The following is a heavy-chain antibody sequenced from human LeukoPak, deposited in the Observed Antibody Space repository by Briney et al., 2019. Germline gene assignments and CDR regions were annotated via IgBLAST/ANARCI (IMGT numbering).Heavy chain of an antibody. CDR2: ISYDGSNK. J-gene: IGHJ4*02. CDR1: GFTFSNAW. D-gene: IGHD5-18*01. Sequence: GGSLRLSCAASGFTFSNAWMSWVRQAPGKGLEWVAVISYDGSNKYYADSVKGRFTISRDNSKNTLYLQMDSLRAEDTAVYYCAREPSTRYSYEYYFDYWGQGTLVTVSS. CDR3: AREPSTRYSYEYYFDY. V-gene: IGHV3-30*03.